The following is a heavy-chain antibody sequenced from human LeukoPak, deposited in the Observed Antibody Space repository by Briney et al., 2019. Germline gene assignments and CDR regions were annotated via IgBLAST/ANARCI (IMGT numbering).Heavy chain of an antibody. CDR1: GFTFDDYA. CDR2: ISWNSGSI. CDR3: AKELNYYDSSGSRSFDY. V-gene: IGHV3-9*01. D-gene: IGHD3-22*01. Sequence: GGSLRLSCAASGFTFDDYAMHWVRQAPGKGLEWVSGISWNSGSIVYADSVKGRFTISRDNAKNSLYLQMNSLRAEDTALYYCAKELNYYDSSGSRSFDYWGQGTLVTVSS. J-gene: IGHJ4*02.